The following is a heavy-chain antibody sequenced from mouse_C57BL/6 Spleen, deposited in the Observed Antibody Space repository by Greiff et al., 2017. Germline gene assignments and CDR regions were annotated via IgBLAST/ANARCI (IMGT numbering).Heavy chain of an antibody. V-gene: IGHV1-69*01. CDR3: ARGAQATWCYFDY. CDR1: GYTFTSYW. D-gene: IGHD3-2*02. J-gene: IGHJ2*01. Sequence: QVQLQQPGAELVMPGASVKLSCKASGYTFTSYWMHWVKQRPGQGLEWIGEIDPSDSYTNYNQKFKGKSTLTVDKSSSTAYMQLSSLTSEDSAVYDCARGAQATWCYFDYWGQGTTLTVSS. CDR2: IDPSDSYT.